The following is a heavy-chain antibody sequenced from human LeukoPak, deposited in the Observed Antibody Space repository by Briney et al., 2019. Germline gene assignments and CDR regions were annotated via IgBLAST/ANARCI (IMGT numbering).Heavy chain of an antibody. Sequence: ASVKLSCNASGPTFSSYATSWGRQAPGQGLGWMGGIIPIFGTANYAQKFQGRVTITTDESTSTAYMELSSLRSEDTAVYYCARGGRILWANYKPNQQPFDYWGQGTLVTVSS. V-gene: IGHV1-69*05. J-gene: IGHJ4*02. CDR1: GPTFSSYA. D-gene: IGHD4/OR15-4a*01. CDR2: IIPIFGTA. CDR3: ARGGRILWANYKPNQQPFDY.